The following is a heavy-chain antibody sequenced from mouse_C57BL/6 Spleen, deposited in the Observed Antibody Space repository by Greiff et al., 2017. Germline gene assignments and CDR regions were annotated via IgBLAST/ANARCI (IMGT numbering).Heavy chain of an antibody. Sequence: QVQLQQPGAELVRPGSSVKLSCKASGYTFTSYWMDWVKQRPGQGLEWIGNIYPSDSETHYNQKFKDKATLTVDNSSSTAYMQLSSLTSEDSAVYYCARSGYGMFDYWGQGTTLTVSS. V-gene: IGHV1-61*01. J-gene: IGHJ2*01. CDR2: IYPSDSET. CDR3: ARSGYGMFDY. D-gene: IGHD1-1*01. CDR1: GYTFTSYW.